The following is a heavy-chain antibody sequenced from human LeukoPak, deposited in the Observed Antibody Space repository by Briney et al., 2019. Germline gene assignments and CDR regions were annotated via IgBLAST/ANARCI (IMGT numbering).Heavy chain of an antibody. CDR1: GGSISSSSYY. J-gene: IGHJ6*03. D-gene: IGHD2-2*02. Sequence: PSETLSLTCTVSGGSISSSSYYWGWVRQPPGKGLEWIGSIYYSGSTYYNPSLRSRVTISVDTSKNQFSLKLSSVTAADTAVYYCARAVGYCSSTSCYTNYYYYMDVWGKGTTVTVSS. CDR3: ARAVGYCSSTSCYTNYYYYMDV. V-gene: IGHV4-39*01. CDR2: IYYSGST.